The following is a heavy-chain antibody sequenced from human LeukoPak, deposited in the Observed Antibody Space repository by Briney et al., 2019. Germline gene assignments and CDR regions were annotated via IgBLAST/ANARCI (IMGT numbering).Heavy chain of an antibody. CDR1: GYTFTSYS. Sequence: ASVKVSCKASGYTFTSYSISWVRRAPGQGLEWMGWISAYNGNTIYAQKVKGRVTMTTGTSTSTAYMELRSLKSGDTAVYYCARASHCSGGSCYSDYWGQGTLVTVSS. CDR3: ARASHCSGGSCYSDY. J-gene: IGHJ4*02. V-gene: IGHV1-18*01. D-gene: IGHD2-15*01. CDR2: ISAYNGNT.